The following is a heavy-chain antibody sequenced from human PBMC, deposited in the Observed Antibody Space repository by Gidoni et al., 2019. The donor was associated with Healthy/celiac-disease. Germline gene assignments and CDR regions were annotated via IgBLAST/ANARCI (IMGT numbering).Heavy chain of an antibody. D-gene: IGHD4-17*01. J-gene: IGHJ6*03. CDR3: ARSNLDTVTHEYYYYYYMDV. CDR2: IIPIFGTA. CDR1: GGTFSSYA. V-gene: IGHV1-69*01. Sequence: QVQLVQSGAEVKKPGSSVKVSCKASGGTFSSYAISWVRQAPGQGLEWMGGIIPIFGTANYAQKFQGRVTITADESTSTAYMELSSLRSEDTAVYYCARSNLDTVTHEYYYYYYMDVWGKGTTVTVSS.